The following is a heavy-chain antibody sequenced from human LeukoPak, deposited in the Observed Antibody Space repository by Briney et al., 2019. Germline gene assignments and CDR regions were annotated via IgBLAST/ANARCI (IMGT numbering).Heavy chain of an antibody. V-gene: IGHV4-39*01. J-gene: IGHJ5*02. CDR1: GGSISSSSYY. CDR2: IYYSGDT. CDR3: AILFSGFGELLYVRWFDP. Sequence: SETLSLTCTVSGGSISSSSYYWGWIRQPPGKGLGWIGSIYYSGDTYYTPSLKSRVTISVDTSKNQFSLKLSSVTAAHTAVYYSAILFSGFGELLYVRWFDPWGQGTLVTVSS. D-gene: IGHD3-10*01.